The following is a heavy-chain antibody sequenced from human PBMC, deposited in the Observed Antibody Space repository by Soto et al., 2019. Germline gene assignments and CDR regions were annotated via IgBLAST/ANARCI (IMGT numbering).Heavy chain of an antibody. CDR3: ARAFTMIVVVHFDY. D-gene: IGHD3-22*01. V-gene: IGHV3-30-3*01. J-gene: IGHJ4*02. CDR2: ISYDGSNK. CDR1: GFTFSSYA. Sequence: GESLKISCAASGFTFSSYAMHWVRQAPGKGLEWVAVISYDGSNKYYADSVKGRFTISRDNSKNTLYLQMNSLRAEDTAVYYCARAFTMIVVVHFDYWGQGTLVTVSS.